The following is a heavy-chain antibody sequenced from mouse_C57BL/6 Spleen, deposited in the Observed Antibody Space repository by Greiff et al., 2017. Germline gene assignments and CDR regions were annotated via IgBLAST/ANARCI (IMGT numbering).Heavy chain of an antibody. Sequence: VQLQQSGPGLVKPSQSLSLTCSVTGYSITSGYYWNWIRQFPGNKLEWMGYISYDGSNNYNPSLKNRISITRDTSKNQFFLKLNSVTTEDTATYYCASPYYGSSYSFWCAYWGQGTLVTVSA. CDR1: GYSITSGYY. CDR2: ISYDGSN. CDR3: ASPYYGSSYSFWCAY. J-gene: IGHJ3*01. V-gene: IGHV3-6*01. D-gene: IGHD1-1*01.